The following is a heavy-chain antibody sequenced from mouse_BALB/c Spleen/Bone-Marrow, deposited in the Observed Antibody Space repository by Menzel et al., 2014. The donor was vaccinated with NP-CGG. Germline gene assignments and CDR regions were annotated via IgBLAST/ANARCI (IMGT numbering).Heavy chain of an antibody. D-gene: IGHD2-1*01. J-gene: IGHJ4*01. CDR3: ARDGNFAMDY. CDR1: GFTFSDYY. V-gene: IGHV5-4*02. CDR2: INDGGSYT. Sequence: EVMLVESGGGLVKPGGSLKLSCAVSGFTFSDYYMYWVRQSPEKRLEWAATINDGGSYTYYPDSVKGRFTISRDNAKNNLYLQMSSLKSEDTAMYYCARDGNFAMDYWGQGTSVTVSS.